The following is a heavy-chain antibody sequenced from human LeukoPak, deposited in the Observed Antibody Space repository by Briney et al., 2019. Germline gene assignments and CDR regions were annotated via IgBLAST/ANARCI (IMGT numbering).Heavy chain of an antibody. V-gene: IGHV3-53*01. CDR1: GFTVSSNY. CDR2: IYSGGST. Sequence: GGSLRLSCAASGFTVSSNYMSWVRQAPGKGLEWVSVIYSGGSTYYADSVKGRFTISRDNSKNTLYLQMNSLRAEDTAVYYCAKAGDTSSSPLFLDWGQGTLVTVSS. J-gene: IGHJ4*02. D-gene: IGHD6-6*01. CDR3: AKAGDTSSSPLFLD.